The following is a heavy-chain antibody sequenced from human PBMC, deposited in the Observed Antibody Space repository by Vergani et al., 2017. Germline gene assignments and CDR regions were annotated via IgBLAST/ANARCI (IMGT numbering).Heavy chain of an antibody. D-gene: IGHD6-19*01. V-gene: IGHV3-21*01. CDR1: GFTFSSYA. CDR2: ISSSSSYI. J-gene: IGHJ6*02. CDR3: ARGSSGWYSGYYYYGMDV. Sequence: VQLVESGGGLVQPGRSLRLSCAASGFTFSSYAMSWVRQAPGKGLEWVSSISSSSSYIYYADSVKGRFTISRDNAKNSLYLQINSLRAEDTAVYYCARGSSGWYSGYYYYGMDVWGQGTTVTVSS.